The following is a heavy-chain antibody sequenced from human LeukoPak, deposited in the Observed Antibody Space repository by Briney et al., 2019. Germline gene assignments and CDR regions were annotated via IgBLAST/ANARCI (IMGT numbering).Heavy chain of an antibody. Sequence: GASVKVSRKASGYTFTGYYMHWVRQAPGQGLEWMGRINPNSGGANYAQKFQGRVTMTRDTSISTAYMELSRLRSDDTAVYYCARVEYSSSSRHDYWGQGTLVTVSS. CDR1: GYTFTGYY. J-gene: IGHJ4*02. CDR2: INPNSGGA. D-gene: IGHD6-6*01. CDR3: ARVEYSSSSRHDY. V-gene: IGHV1-2*06.